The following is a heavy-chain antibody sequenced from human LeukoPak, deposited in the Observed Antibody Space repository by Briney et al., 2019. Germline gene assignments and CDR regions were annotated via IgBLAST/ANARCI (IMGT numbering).Heavy chain of an antibody. CDR2: IYYSGST. J-gene: IGHJ6*03. CDR1: GGSISSYY. V-gene: IGHV4-59*01. CDR3: ARDKRGYSHGGPYYMDV. Sequence: SETLSLTCTVSGGSISSYYWSWIRQPPGKGLEWIGYIYYSGSTNYNPSLKSRVTISVDTSKNQFSLKLSSVTAADTAVYYCARDKRGYSHGGPYYMDVWGKGTTVTVSS. D-gene: IGHD5-18*01.